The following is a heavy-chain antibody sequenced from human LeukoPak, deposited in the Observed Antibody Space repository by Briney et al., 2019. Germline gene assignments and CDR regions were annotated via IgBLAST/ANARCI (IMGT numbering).Heavy chain of an antibody. V-gene: IGHV1-2*02. Sequence: GASVKVSCKASGYTFTGYYMHWVRQAPGQGLEWMGWINPNSGGTNYAQKFQGRVTMTRDTSISTAYMELSRLRSDDTAVYYCARAGYSSSWYKNYYYYMDVWGKGTTVTVSS. CDR1: GYTFTGYY. CDR2: INPNSGGT. CDR3: ARAGYSSSWYKNYYYYMDV. D-gene: IGHD6-13*01. J-gene: IGHJ6*03.